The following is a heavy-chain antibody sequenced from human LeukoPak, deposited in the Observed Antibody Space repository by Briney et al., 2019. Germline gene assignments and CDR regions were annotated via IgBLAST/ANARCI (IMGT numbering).Heavy chain of an antibody. V-gene: IGHV3-48*04. CDR2: ISSSGSTI. CDR1: GFTFSSYS. D-gene: IGHD3-10*02. J-gene: IGHJ6*04. CDR3: AELGITMIGGV. Sequence: GGSLRLSCAASGFTFSSYSMNWVRQAPGKGLEWVSYISSSGSTIYYSDSVKGRFTISRDNAKNSLYLQMNSLRAEDTAVYYCAELGITMIGGVWGKGTTVTISS.